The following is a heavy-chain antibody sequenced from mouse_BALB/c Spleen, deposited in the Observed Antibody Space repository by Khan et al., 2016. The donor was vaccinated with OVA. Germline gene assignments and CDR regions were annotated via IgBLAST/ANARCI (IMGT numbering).Heavy chain of an antibody. Sequence: VQLQQSGPGLVKPSQSLSPTCTVTGYSITTDYAWNWIRQFPGNKLEWMGYISYSGNTKYNPSLKSRISITRDTSKNQFFLQLKSVTTEDTARYYCARVYGGDFDYWGQGTTLTVSS. CDR1: GYSITTDYA. J-gene: IGHJ2*01. D-gene: IGHD1-1*01. CDR2: ISYSGNT. V-gene: IGHV3-2*02. CDR3: ARVYGGDFDY.